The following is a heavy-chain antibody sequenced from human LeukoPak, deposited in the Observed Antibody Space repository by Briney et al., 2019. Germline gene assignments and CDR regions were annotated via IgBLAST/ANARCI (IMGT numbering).Heavy chain of an antibody. D-gene: IGHD3-10*01. V-gene: IGHV4-4*07. CDR1: GGSISSYY. J-gene: IGHJ4*02. Sequence: SETLSLTCTVSGGSISSYYWSWIRQPAGRGLEWIGRIYYSGSTNYNPSLKSRVTISVDTSKNQFSLKLSSVTAADTAVYYCASTPMVRGVLIRTYFDYWGQGTLVTVSS. CDR3: ASTPMVRGVLIRTYFDY. CDR2: IYYSGST.